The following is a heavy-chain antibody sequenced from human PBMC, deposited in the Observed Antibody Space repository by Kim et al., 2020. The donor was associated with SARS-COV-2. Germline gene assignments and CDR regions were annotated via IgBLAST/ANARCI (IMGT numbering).Heavy chain of an antibody. D-gene: IGHD3-9*01. J-gene: IGHJ5*02. CDR3: ARAGGRYFDWLSHLGGWFDP. Sequence: RFTISRDNAKNSLYLQMNSLRAEDTAVYYCARAGGRYFDWLSHLGGWFDPWGQGTLVTVSS. V-gene: IGHV3-11*06.